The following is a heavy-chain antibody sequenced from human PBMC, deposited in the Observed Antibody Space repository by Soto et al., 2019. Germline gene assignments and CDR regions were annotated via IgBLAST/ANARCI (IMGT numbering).Heavy chain of an antibody. CDR2: FDPEDGET. J-gene: IGHJ6*02. CDR3: VTENVRAAVAGSPSRLYYYYYGMDV. D-gene: IGHD6-19*01. CDR1: GYTLTELS. Sequence: ASVKVSCKVSGYTLTELSMHWVRQAPGKGLEWMGGFDPEDGETIYAQKFQGRVTMTEDTSTDTAYMELSSLRSEDTAVYYCVTENVRAAVAGSPSRLYYYYYGMDVWGQGTTVTVSS. V-gene: IGHV1-24*01.